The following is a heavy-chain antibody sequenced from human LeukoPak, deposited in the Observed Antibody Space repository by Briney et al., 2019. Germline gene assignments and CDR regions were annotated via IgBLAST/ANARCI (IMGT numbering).Heavy chain of an antibody. Sequence: SETLSLTCTASRGSMNNYYWSWIRQPAGKGLEWIGCIYSTGITHYNPTLKSRVTLSVDTSKSQFSLNLSSVTAADAAVYYCARTSATGATYFDYWGQGTLVTVSS. J-gene: IGHJ4*02. CDR2: IYSTGIT. V-gene: IGHV4-4*07. CDR1: RGSMNNYY. CDR3: ARTSATGATYFDY. D-gene: IGHD1-26*01.